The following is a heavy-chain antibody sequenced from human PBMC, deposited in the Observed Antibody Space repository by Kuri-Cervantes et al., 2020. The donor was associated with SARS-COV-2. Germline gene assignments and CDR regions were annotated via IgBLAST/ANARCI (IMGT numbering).Heavy chain of an antibody. Sequence: ASVKVSCKASGYPFTEYYIHWVRQAPGQGLEWVGWINSNTGGTKYAQKFQGRVTITRDMSTSTAYMELSSLRSEDTAVYYCARDRVLGSGALDAFDIWGQGTMVTVSS. CDR3: ARDRVLGSGALDAFDI. V-gene: IGHV1-2*02. J-gene: IGHJ3*02. CDR2: INSNTGGT. CDR1: GYPFTEYY. D-gene: IGHD7-27*01.